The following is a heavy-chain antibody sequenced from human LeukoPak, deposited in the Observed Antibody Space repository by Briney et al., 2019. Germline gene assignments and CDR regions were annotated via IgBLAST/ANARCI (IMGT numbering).Heavy chain of an antibody. D-gene: IGHD3-22*01. CDR2: IYYSGST. CDR1: GGSISSYY. Sequence: SETLSLTCTVSGGSISSYYWSWIRQPPGKGLEWIGYIYYSGSTNYNPSLKSRVTISVDTSKNQFSLKLSSVTAADTAVYYCARGPGYYDSSGLLDYWGQGTLVTVSS. CDR3: ARGPGYYDSSGLLDY. J-gene: IGHJ4*02. V-gene: IGHV4-59*01.